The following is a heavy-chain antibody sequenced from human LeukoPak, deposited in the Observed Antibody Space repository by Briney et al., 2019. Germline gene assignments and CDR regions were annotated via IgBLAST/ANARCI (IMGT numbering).Heavy chain of an antibody. CDR1: GFTFSSYA. CDR2: ISGSGGST. J-gene: IGHJ4*02. D-gene: IGHD6-19*01. V-gene: IGHV3-23*01. Sequence: GGSLRLSCAASGFTFSSYAMSWVRQAPGKRLEWVSAISGSGGSTYYADSVKGRFTISRDNSKNTLYLQMNSLRAEDTAVYYCAKYPVAGTLVSGYWGQGTLVTVSS. CDR3: AKYPVAGTLVSGY.